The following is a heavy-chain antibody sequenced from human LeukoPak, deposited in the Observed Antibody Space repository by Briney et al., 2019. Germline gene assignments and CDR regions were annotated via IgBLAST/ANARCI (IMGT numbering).Heavy chain of an antibody. V-gene: IGHV3-23*01. J-gene: IGHJ4*02. Sequence: PGGSLRLSCAASGFTFSNYAMSWVRQAPGKGLEWVSDISGAGGGSTYYADSVKGRFTISRDNSKNTLYLQMNSLRAEDTAVYYCATRNHYDSSGYDMYYFDYWGQGTLVTVSS. CDR3: ATRNHYDSSGYDMYYFDY. CDR2: ISGAGGGST. D-gene: IGHD3-22*01. CDR1: GFTFSNYA.